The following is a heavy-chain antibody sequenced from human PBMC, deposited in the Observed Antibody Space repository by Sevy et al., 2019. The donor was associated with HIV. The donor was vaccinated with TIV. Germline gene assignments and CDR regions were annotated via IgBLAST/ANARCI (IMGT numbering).Heavy chain of an antibody. V-gene: IGHV1-2*02. CDR1: GYTFTGYY. Sequence: VSVKVSCKSSGYTFTGYYMHWVRQAPGQGLEWMGWINANNGGTNYAQRFQGRVTMTRDTSITTAYMELSRLTSDDTAVYYCTRQDSSASDIWGQGTVVTVSS. D-gene: IGHD2-15*01. J-gene: IGHJ3*02. CDR2: INANNGGT. CDR3: TRQDSSASDI.